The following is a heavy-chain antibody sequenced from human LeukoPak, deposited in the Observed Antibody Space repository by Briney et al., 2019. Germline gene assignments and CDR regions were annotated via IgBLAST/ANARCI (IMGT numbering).Heavy chain of an antibody. CDR2: ITSDGRNT. CDR1: GFSFSTTW. Sequence: PGGSLRLSCAASGFSFSTTWMNWVRQAPGKGLVSVSRITSDGRNTVYADSVKGRFTISRDNAKNTVYLQIDSLRDEDTAVYYCTRDWYYTTDYWGQGTLVTVSS. CDR3: TRDWYYTTDY. V-gene: IGHV3-74*01. D-gene: IGHD1-26*01. J-gene: IGHJ4*02.